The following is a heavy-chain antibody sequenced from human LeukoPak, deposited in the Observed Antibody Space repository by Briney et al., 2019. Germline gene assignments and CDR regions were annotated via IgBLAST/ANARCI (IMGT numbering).Heavy chain of an antibody. J-gene: IGHJ4*02. Sequence: GGSLRLSCAASGFTFSGYWMHWVRQAPGKGRVWVSRINSVGSSTSNAGSGEGRFTISRDNAKNPLSLQMNSLRAEDTAVYYCARDHLTYYYDSSGLYWGQGTLVTVSS. D-gene: IGHD3-22*01. CDR3: ARDHLTYYYDSSGLY. CDR1: GFTFSGYW. V-gene: IGHV3-74*01. CDR2: INSVGSST.